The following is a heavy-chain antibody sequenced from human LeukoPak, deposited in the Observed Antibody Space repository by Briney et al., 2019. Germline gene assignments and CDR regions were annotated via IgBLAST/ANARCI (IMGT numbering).Heavy chain of an antibody. CDR2: ISGSGGST. D-gene: IGHD2-2*01. CDR3: AKDWLQLPHYYFDY. J-gene: IGHJ4*02. V-gene: IGHV3-23*01. Sequence: GGSLRLSCAASGFTFSCYAMSWVRQAPGKGLEWVSAISGSGGSTYYADSVKGRFTISRDNSKNTLYLQMNSPRAEDTAVYYCAKDWLQLPHYYFDYWGQGTLVTVSS. CDR1: GFTFSCYA.